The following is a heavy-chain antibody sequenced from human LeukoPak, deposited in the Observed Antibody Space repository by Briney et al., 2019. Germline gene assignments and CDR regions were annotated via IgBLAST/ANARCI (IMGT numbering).Heavy chain of an antibody. D-gene: IGHD5-18*01. J-gene: IGHJ3*02. CDR3: AKDHGYRYGFSPGAFDI. V-gene: IGHV3-48*01. CDR2: ISSSSSHI. CDR1: GFTCSNYN. Sequence: PGGSLRLSCAASGFTCSNYNMNWVRKAPGKGLEWFSYISSSSSHIYYADSAKGRFTISRDNAKNSLYLQMNSLRAEDAAVYYCAKDHGYRYGFSPGAFDIWGQGTMVTVSS.